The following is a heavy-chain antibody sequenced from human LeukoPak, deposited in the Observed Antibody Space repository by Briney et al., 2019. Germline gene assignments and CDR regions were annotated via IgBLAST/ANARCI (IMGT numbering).Heavy chain of an antibody. CDR1: GYTFTSYA. V-gene: IGHV7-4-1*02. Sequence: ASVKVSCKASGYTFTSYAMNWVRQAPRQGLEWMGWINTNTGNPTYAQGFTGRFVFSLDTSVSTAYLQISSLKAEDTAVYYCARGQRITGTTHPGLYFDYWGQGTLVTVSS. J-gene: IGHJ4*02. CDR3: ARGQRITGTTHPGLYFDY. CDR2: INTNTGNP. D-gene: IGHD1-7*01.